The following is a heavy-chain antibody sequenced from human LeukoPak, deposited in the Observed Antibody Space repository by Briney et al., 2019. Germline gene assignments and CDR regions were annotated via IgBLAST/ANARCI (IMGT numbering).Heavy chain of an antibody. Sequence: GASVKVSCKASGYTFTSYAMHWVRQAPGQRLEWMGWINAGNGNTKYSQKFQSRVTITRDTSASTAYMELSSLRSEDTAVYYCARDRGGSGSYLGRYLNYWGQGTLVTVSS. V-gene: IGHV1-3*01. J-gene: IGHJ4*02. CDR2: INAGNGNT. CDR1: GYTFTSYA. D-gene: IGHD3-10*01. CDR3: ARDRGGSGSYLGRYLNY.